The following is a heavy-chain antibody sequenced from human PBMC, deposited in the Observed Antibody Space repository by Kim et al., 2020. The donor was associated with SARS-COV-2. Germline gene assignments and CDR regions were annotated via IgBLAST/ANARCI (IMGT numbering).Heavy chain of an antibody. J-gene: IGHJ4*02. Sequence: ARKFQGRVTITADESTSTAYMELSSLRSEDTAVYYCARDISSSSYYYFDYWGQGTLVTVSS. CDR3: ARDISSSSYYYFDY. D-gene: IGHD6-13*01. V-gene: IGHV1-69*01.